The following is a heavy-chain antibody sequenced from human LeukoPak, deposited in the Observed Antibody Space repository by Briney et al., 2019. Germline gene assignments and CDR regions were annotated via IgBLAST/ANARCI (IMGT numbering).Heavy chain of an antibody. D-gene: IGHD4-17*01. CDR1: GFTFSSYE. V-gene: IGHV3-48*03. CDR2: ISSSGSTI. J-gene: IGHJ6*03. Sequence: GGSLRLSCAASGFTFSSYEMNWVRQAPGKGLEWVSYISSSGSTIHYADSVKGRFTISRDNAKNSLYLQMNSLRAEDTAVYYCARETVTEDPIYYYYYYYMDVWGKGTTVTVSS. CDR3: ARETVTEDPIYYYYYYYMDV.